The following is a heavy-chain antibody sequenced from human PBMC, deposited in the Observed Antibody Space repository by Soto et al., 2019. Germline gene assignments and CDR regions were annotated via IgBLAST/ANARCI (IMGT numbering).Heavy chain of an antibody. CDR2: INQDGSGK. CDR3: ASLGRHG. Sequence: AESLRLSCAASGFTFSDSWMDWARQVPGKGPEWVANINQDGSGKNYVDSVKGRFTISRDNAKNSLYLQMNSLRAEDTAVYYCASLGRHGWGQGTTVTVSS. J-gene: IGHJ6*02. V-gene: IGHV3-7*01. CDR1: GFTFSDSW. D-gene: IGHD3-16*01.